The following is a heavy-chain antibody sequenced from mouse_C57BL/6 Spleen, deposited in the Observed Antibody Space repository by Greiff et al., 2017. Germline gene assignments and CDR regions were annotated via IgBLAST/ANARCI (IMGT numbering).Heavy chain of an antibody. J-gene: IGHJ3*01. Sequence: QVQLQQSGAELVKPGASVKLSCKASGYTFTSYWMQWVKQRPGQGLEWIGEIDPSDSYTNYNQKFKGKATLTVDTSSSTAYMQLSSLTSEDSAVYYCARRDSTDRFAYWGQGTLVTVSA. D-gene: IGHD2-5*01. CDR2: IDPSDSYT. CDR1: GYTFTSYW. V-gene: IGHV1-50*01. CDR3: ARRDSTDRFAY.